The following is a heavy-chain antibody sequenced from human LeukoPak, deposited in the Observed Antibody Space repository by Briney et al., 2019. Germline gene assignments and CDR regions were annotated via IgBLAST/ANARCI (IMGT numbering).Heavy chain of an antibody. Sequence: PSETLSLTCTVSGGSISCYYWSWIRQPAGKGLEWIGRIYTSVSTNYNPSTKTRATMSVYTSKNQFSLTLSSVTAADTAVYYCAKGDVVLLAGFYYGMDVWGQGTTVTVSS. CDR3: AKGDVVLLAGFYYGMDV. J-gene: IGHJ6*02. V-gene: IGHV4-4*07. D-gene: IGHD2-15*01. CDR2: IYTSVST. CDR1: GGSISCYY.